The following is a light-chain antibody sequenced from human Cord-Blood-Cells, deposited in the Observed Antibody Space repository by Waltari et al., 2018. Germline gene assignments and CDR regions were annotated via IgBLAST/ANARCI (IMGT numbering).Light chain of an antibody. Sequence: DIQMTQSSSSLSASVGDRVTITCRASQSISSYLNWYQQKPGKAPKLLIYAAYSLQSGVPSRFSGSGSGTDFTLTISSLQPEDFATYYCKESYSTRRTFGQGTKVEIK. J-gene: IGKJ1*01. CDR3: KESYSTRRT. CDR1: QSISSY. V-gene: IGKV1-39*01. CDR2: AAY.